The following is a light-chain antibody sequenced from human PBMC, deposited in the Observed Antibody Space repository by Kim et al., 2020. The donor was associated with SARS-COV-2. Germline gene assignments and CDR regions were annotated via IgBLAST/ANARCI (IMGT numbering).Light chain of an antibody. CDR2: QAS. CDR3: QQYSTYQT. Sequence: DIQMTQSPSTLSAFVGDRVNITCRASQSITRWLAWYQQKPGKAPKLLIYQASNLENGVPSRFSGCGSGTEFTLIISSLQPDDFATYYCQQYSTYQTFDQGTKVDIK. CDR1: QSITRW. J-gene: IGKJ1*01. V-gene: IGKV1-5*03.